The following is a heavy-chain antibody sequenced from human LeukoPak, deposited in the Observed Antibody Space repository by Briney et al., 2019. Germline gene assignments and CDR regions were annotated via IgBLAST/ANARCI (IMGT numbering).Heavy chain of an antibody. CDR3: AREVDHDAFDI. Sequence: GGSLRLSCAASGFTFSDYYMSWIRQAPGKGLEWVSYISSSGSTIYYADSVKGLFTISRDNAKNSLYLQMNSLRAEDTAVYYCAREVDHDAFDIWGQGTMVTVSS. CDR2: ISSSGSTI. V-gene: IGHV3-11*04. D-gene: IGHD2-2*01. CDR1: GFTFSDYY. J-gene: IGHJ3*02.